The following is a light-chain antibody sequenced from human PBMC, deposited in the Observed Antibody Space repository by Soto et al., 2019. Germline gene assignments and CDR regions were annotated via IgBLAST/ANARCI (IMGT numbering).Light chain of an antibody. J-gene: IGKJ4*01. CDR3: QKLNSYPLT. Sequence: IQLTQSPSSLSASVGDSVTITCRASKAIGSSFAWYRQKPGKVPEVVIYGESTLQNGVPSRFSGSGSGTDFNLTISRLQPEDFATYYCQKLNSYPLTCGGGTKVDIK. CDR2: GES. CDR1: KAIGSS. V-gene: IGKV1-9*01.